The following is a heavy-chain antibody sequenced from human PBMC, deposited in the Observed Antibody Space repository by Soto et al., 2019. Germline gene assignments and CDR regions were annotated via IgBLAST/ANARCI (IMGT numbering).Heavy chain of an antibody. D-gene: IGHD6-19*01. V-gene: IGHV1-3*01. J-gene: IGHJ6*02. Sequence: ASVKVSCKASGYTFTSYAMHWVRQAPGQRLEWMGWINAGNGNTKYSQKFQGRVTITRDTSASTAYMELSSLRSEDTAVYYCASGGNYSSGWITRNKWLDYYYYGMDVWGQGTTVTVSS. CDR1: GYTFTSYA. CDR3: ASGGNYSSGWITRNKWLDYYYYGMDV. CDR2: INAGNGNT.